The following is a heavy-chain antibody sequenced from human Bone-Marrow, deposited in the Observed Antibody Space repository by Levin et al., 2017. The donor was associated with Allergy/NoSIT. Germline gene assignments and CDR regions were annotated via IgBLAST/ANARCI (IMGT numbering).Heavy chain of an antibody. CDR2: IYHSGST. J-gene: IGHJ6*02. D-gene: IGHD5-18*01. Sequence: SETLSLTCAVSGYSISSGYYWGWIRQPPGKGLEWIGSIYHSGSTYYNPSLKSRVTISVDTSKNQFSLKLSSVTAADTAVYYCAREEGYGYYYYYGMDVWGQGTTVTVSS. V-gene: IGHV4-38-2*02. CDR3: AREEGYGYYYYYGMDV. CDR1: GYSISSGYY.